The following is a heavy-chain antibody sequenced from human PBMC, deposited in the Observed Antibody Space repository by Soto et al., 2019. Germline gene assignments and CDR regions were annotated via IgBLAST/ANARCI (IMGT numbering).Heavy chain of an antibody. J-gene: IGHJ3*02. CDR1: GFTFGSYG. CDR2: INSDGSTI. D-gene: IGHD3-10*01. V-gene: IGHV3-74*01. CDR3: ARDRGLPDSFDI. Sequence: GGSLRLSCAASGFTFGSYGLNWVRQAPGKGLVWVSHINSDGSTIVYADSVKGRFTISRDNAKNTLYLQMNSLRVEDTAVYFCARDRGLPDSFDIWGQGTMVTVSS.